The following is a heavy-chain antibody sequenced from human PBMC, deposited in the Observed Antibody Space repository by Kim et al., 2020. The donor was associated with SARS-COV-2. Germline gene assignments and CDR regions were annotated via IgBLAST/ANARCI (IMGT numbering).Heavy chain of an antibody. D-gene: IGHD6-13*01. CDR1: GYIFTSIA. CDR3: AARYSSSYFDL. J-gene: IGHJ2*01. CDR2: LNTNTGTP. V-gene: IGHV7-4-1*02. Sequence: ASVKVSCKASGYIFTSIAIHWVRQAPGQGLEWMGWLNTNTGTPTYARGFTGRFVFSLDTSVSTAYLQISSLRAVDTAVYFCAARYSSSYFDLWGRGTLVTVSS.